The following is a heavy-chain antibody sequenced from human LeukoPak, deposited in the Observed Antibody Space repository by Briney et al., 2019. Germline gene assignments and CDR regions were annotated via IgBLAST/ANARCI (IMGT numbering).Heavy chain of an antibody. V-gene: IGHV3-7*01. CDR3: ATYSSLNRREFQY. Sequence: GGSLRLSCAASGFTFSSYWMSWVRQAPGKGLEWVANIKQDGSAKNYGDSVKGRFTISRDNAKNSLYLQMNSLRAEDTAVYYCATYSSLNRREFQYWGQGTLLTVSS. J-gene: IGHJ1*01. CDR2: IKQDGSAK. D-gene: IGHD3-22*01. CDR1: GFTFSSYW.